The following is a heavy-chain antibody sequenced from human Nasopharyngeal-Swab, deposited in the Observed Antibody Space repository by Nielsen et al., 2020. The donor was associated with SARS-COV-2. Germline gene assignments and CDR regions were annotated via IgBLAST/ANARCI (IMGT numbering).Heavy chain of an antibody. J-gene: IGHJ4*02. V-gene: IGHV3-33*01. CDR3: ARAWSRDGYNVDY. Sequence: GGSLRLSCAASGFTFSTYGMHWVRQAPGKGLEWVAVIWYDGSKKYYADSVKGRFTISRDNSKNTLYLQMNSLRAEDTAVYYCARAWSRDGYNVDYWGQGTLVTVSS. CDR2: IWYDGSKK. D-gene: IGHD5-24*01. CDR1: GFTFSTYG.